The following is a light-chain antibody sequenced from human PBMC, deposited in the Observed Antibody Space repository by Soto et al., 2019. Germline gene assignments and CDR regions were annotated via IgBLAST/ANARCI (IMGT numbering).Light chain of an antibody. CDR3: SSYAGTAYV. J-gene: IGLJ1*01. Sequence: QSVLTQPPSASGSPGQSVTISCTGTSSDVGGYNYVSWYQQHPGKAPKLMIYEVTKRPSGVPDRFSASKSGNTAPLTVSGLQAEDEADYYCSSYAGTAYVFGTGTKVTVL. CDR1: SSDVGGYNY. CDR2: EVT. V-gene: IGLV2-8*01.